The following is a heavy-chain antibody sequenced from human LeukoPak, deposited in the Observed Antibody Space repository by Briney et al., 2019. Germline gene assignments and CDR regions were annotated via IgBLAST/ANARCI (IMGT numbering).Heavy chain of an antibody. CDR2: INHSGST. D-gene: IGHD3-22*01. CDR1: GGSFSGYY. V-gene: IGHV4-34*01. CDR3: ARGLQKWLDDY. Sequence: SETLSLTCAVYGGSFSGYYWSWIRQPPGKGLEWIGEINHSGSTNYNPSLKSRVTISVDTSKNQFSLKLSSATAADTAVYYCARGLQKWLDDYWGQGTLVTVSS. J-gene: IGHJ4*02.